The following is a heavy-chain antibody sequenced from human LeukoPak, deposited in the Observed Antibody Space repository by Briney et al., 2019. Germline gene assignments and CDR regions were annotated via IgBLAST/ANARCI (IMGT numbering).Heavy chain of an antibody. CDR1: GYAFKKYA. CDR3: ARAKDYCSSTSCHGWWFDP. V-gene: IGHV1-18*01. J-gene: IGHJ5*02. CDR2: ISTYNGDT. D-gene: IGHD2-2*01. Sequence: ASVKVSCKASGYAFKKYAISWVRQAPGQGLEWLGLISTYNGDTNYAQKFQGRVTMTRDTSTSTVYMELSSLRSEDTAVYYCARAKDYCSSTSCHGWWFDPWGQGTLVTVSS.